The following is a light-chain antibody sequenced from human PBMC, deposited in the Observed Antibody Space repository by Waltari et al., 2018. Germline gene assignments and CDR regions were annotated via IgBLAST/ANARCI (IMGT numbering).Light chain of an antibody. Sequence: EIVMTQSPDSLAVSLGERATTNCKSSQSVLYSSNNENFLAWYQQKPGQPPKLLIYWASTRESGVPDRFSGSGSGTDFTLTISSLQAEDVAVYYCQQYYSTPRTFGQGTKLEIK. CDR3: QQYYSTPRT. CDR1: QSVLYSSNNENF. V-gene: IGKV4-1*01. J-gene: IGKJ2*01. CDR2: WAS.